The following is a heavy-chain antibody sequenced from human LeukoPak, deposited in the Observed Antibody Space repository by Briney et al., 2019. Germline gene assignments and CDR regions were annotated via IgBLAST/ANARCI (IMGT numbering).Heavy chain of an antibody. D-gene: IGHD5-18*01. CDR1: GFTFSSHA. CDR2: ISYDGSNK. V-gene: IGHV3-30*18. CDR3: AKSPGYGKYYFDY. J-gene: IGHJ4*02. Sequence: GRSLRLSCAASGFTFSSHAMHWVRQAPGKGLEWVAVISYDGSNKYYADSVKGRFTISRDNSKNTLYLQMNSLRAEDTAVYYCAKSPGYGKYYFDYWGQGTLVTVSS.